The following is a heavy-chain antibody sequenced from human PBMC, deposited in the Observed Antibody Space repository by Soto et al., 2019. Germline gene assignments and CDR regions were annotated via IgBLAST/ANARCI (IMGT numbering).Heavy chain of an antibody. D-gene: IGHD6-13*01. Sequence: QVQLVQSGAEVKTPGSSVKVSCEASGGTFSSYSINWVRQAPGQGLEWMGRLIPMFGTTDYAQRFQGRVTFTADESTNTASMEVTDLTSEDTAVYYCARAAVLTFTRFYDVDGGGQGTTVTVSS. CDR1: GGTFSSYS. V-gene: IGHV1-69*18. J-gene: IGHJ6*02. CDR3: ARAAVLTFTRFYDVDG. CDR2: LIPMFGTT.